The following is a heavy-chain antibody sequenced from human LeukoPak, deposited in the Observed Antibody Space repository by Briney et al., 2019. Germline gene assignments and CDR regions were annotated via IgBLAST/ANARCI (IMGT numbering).Heavy chain of an antibody. J-gene: IGHJ4*02. CDR2: IRYDATNE. Sequence: GGSLRLSCAASGFTFTTYGIHWVRQAPGKGLEWVTFIRYDATNEYYADSVKGRFTISRDNSKNTVYLQMNSLRTEDTAVYYCAKDAFEETKHSNFWSGYYADYWGQGTLVTVSS. CDR3: AKDAFEETKHSNFWSGYYADY. CDR1: GFTFTTYG. V-gene: IGHV3-30*02. D-gene: IGHD3-3*01.